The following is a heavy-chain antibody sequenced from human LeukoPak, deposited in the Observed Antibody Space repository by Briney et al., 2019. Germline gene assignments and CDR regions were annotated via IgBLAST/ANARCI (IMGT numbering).Heavy chain of an antibody. Sequence: GRSLRLSCTASGFTFDHYAMHWVRQVPGKGLEWVSGISWNSDTIGYADSVKGRFTISRDNAKKSLYLQMNSLRPEDTALYYCARGALYYMDVWGKGTTVTISS. CDR2: ISWNSDTI. CDR3: ARGALYYMDV. CDR1: GFTFDHYA. V-gene: IGHV3-9*01. J-gene: IGHJ6*03.